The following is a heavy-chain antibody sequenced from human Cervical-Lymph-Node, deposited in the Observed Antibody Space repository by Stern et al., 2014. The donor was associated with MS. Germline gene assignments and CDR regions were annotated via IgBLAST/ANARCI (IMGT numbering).Heavy chain of an antibody. CDR1: GGSIRFGGYY. CDR2: IYYSRTT. V-gene: IGHV4-31*03. D-gene: IGHD1-26*01. CDR3: ARNGRGVYFDY. J-gene: IGHJ4*02. Sequence: QVQLMQSGPGLVKPSQTLSLTCTVSGGSIRFGGYYWSWIRQHPGKGLEWIGYIYYSRTTYYNPSLKSRLSISVDTSKNQFSLKLSSVTAADTAVYYCARNGRGVYFDYWGQGTLVTVSS.